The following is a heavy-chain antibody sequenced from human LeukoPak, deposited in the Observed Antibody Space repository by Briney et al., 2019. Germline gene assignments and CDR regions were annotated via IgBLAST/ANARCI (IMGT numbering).Heavy chain of an antibody. J-gene: IGHJ4*02. CDR2: IYYSGST. CDR3: ARGRRRGFTYGTLDS. V-gene: IGHV4-59*01. CDR1: GGSISNYY. Sequence: SETLSLTCTVSGGSISNYYWSWIRQPPGKGLEWIGYIYYSGSTNYSPSLKSRVTISVDPSMHQFSLKLSSVTAADTAVYYCARGRRRGFTYGTLDSWGQGTLVTVSS. D-gene: IGHD5-18*01.